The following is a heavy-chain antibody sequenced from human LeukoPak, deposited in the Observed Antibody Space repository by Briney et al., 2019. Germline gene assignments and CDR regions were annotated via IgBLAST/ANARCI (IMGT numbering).Heavy chain of an antibody. V-gene: IGHV4-38-2*02. J-gene: IGHJ4*02. CDR1: GYPISSGYF. Sequence: SETLSLTCSVSGYPISSGYFWGWIRQPPGKGLEWIGSIYHSGSTYYKPSLKSRVTISVDTSNNQFSLKLSSVTAADTAVYFCARDNQTSGWGPHYFNYWGQGTLVTVSS. CDR3: ARDNQTSGWGPHYFNY. D-gene: IGHD6-19*01. CDR2: IYHSGST.